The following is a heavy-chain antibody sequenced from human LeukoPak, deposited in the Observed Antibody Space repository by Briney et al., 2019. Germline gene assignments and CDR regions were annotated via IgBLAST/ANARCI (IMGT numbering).Heavy chain of an antibody. D-gene: IGHD4-17*01. CDR3: ARANGDYFYYYGMDV. CDR2: INHSGST. V-gene: IGHV4-34*01. CDR1: GGSFSDYY. Sequence: SETLSLTCAVYGGSFSDYYWSWIRQSPGKGLEWIGEINHSGSTNYNPSLKSRVTISVDTSKNQFSLKLSSVTAADTAVYYCARANGDYFYYYGMDVWGQGTTVTVSS. J-gene: IGHJ6*02.